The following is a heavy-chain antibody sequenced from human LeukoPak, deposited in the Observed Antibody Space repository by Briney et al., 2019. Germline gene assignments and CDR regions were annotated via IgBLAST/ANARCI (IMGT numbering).Heavy chain of an antibody. CDR3: ARGYCSGGSCYLGLETFDY. CDR2: IRYDGSNK. D-gene: IGHD2-15*01. J-gene: IGHJ4*02. Sequence: GGSLRLSCATSGFTFESYAMSWVRQAPGKGLEWVAYIRYDGSNKYYADSVKGRFTISRDNSKNTLYLQMNSLRAEDTAVYYCARGYCSGGSCYLGLETFDYWGQGTLVTVSS. CDR1: GFTFESYA. V-gene: IGHV3-30*02.